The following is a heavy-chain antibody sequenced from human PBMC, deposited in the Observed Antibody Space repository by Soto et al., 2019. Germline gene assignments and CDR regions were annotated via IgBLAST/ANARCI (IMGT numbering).Heavy chain of an antibody. CDR3: ARVLTGTAYSFDD. J-gene: IGHJ4*02. CDR1: GFIFGTHS. V-gene: IGHV3-21*01. CDR2: ISSSSRYI. D-gene: IGHD1-7*01. Sequence: ESGGGLVKPGGSLRLSCAASGFIFGTHSMNWVRQAPGKGLQWVSSISSSSRYIYYADSVRGRFTISRDNANNSLYLQMNSLRPEDTAVYYCARVLTGTAYSFDDWGQGTLVTVSS.